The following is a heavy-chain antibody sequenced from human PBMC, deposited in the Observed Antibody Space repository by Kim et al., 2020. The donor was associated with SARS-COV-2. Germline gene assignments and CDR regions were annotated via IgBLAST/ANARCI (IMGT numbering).Heavy chain of an antibody. CDR1: GFTFSSYA. D-gene: IGHD6-19*01. J-gene: IGHJ4*02. CDR3: VRGAVAGTNSFDY. V-gene: IGHV3-30-3*01. Sequence: GGSLRLSCAASGFTFSSYAMHWVRQAPGKGLEWVAVISYDGSNKYYADSVKGRFTISRDNSKNTLYLQMNSLRAEGTAVYYCVRGAVAGTNSFDYWGQGTLVTVSS. CDR2: ISYDGSNK.